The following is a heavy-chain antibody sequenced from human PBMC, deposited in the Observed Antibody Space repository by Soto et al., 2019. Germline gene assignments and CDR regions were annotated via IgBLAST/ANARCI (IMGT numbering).Heavy chain of an antibody. Sequence: PSETLSLTCTVSGGSISSYYWSWIRQPPGKGLEWIGYIYYSGSTNYNPSLKSRVTISVDTSKNQFSLKLSSVTAADTAVYYCARRLAAAASNWFDPWGQGTLVTVSS. CDR3: ARRLAAAASNWFDP. CDR1: GGSISSYY. J-gene: IGHJ5*02. CDR2: IYYSGST. D-gene: IGHD6-13*01. V-gene: IGHV4-59*08.